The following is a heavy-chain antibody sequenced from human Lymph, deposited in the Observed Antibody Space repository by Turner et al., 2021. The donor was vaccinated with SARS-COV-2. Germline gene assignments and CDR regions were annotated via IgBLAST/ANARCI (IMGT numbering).Heavy chain of an antibody. Sequence: QVQLVQSGAEVKTPGASVKVPCKASVYTFTGYYMHWVRQAPGQGREWMGWSNPNSGSTNYAQKCQGRVTMTRDTSISTAYMELSRLRSDDTAVYYCARDVESYNDCWSGYSGGYGLDVWGQGTTVTVSS. D-gene: IGHD3-3*01. V-gene: IGHV1-2*02. CDR3: ARDVESYNDCWSGYSGGYGLDV. CDR2: SNPNSGST. J-gene: IGHJ6*02. CDR1: VYTFTGYY.